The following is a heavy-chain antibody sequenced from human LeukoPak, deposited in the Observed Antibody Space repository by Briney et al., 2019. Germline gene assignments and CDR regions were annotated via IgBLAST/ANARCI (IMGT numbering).Heavy chain of an antibody. CDR3: ARGSPYYDILTGYEAGGNDY. V-gene: IGHV3-23*01. CDR1: GFTFSSYA. J-gene: IGHJ4*02. Sequence: GGSLRLSCAASGFTFSSYAMSCVRQAPGKGLEWVSAISGSVGSTYYADSVKGRFTISRDNSKNTLYLQMNSLRAEDTAVYYCARGSPYYDILTGYEAGGNDYWGQGTLVTVSS. CDR2: ISGSVGST. D-gene: IGHD3-9*01.